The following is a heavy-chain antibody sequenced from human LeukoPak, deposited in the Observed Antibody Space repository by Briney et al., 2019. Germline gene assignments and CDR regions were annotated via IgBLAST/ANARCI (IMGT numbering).Heavy chain of an antibody. V-gene: IGHV3-30-3*01. CDR1: GFTFSSYA. D-gene: IGHD3-22*01. CDR3: ARVKARAYYYDSSGSDDAFDI. CDR2: ISYDGSNK. Sequence: GGSLRLSCAASGFTFSSYAMPWVRQAPGKGLEWVAVISYDGSNKYYADSVKGRFTISRDNSKNTLYLQMDSLRAEDTAVYYCARVKARAYYYDSSGSDDAFDIWGQGTMVTVSS. J-gene: IGHJ3*02.